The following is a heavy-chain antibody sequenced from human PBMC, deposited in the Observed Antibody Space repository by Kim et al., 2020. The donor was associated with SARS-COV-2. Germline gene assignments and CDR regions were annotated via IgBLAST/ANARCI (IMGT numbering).Heavy chain of an antibody. D-gene: IGHD3-9*01. V-gene: IGHV3-23*01. CDR2: ISAGGHST. CDR1: GFTFSNYA. Sequence: GGSLRLSCAASGFTFSNYAMNWVRQAPGKGLEWVSAISAGGHSTYYGDSVKGRFTISRDNSKNTLNLQMNSLTADDTAVYHCATGLMTGYFKGLSSFDSWGQGTLVTVSS. CDR3: ATGLMTGYFKGLSSFDS. J-gene: IGHJ4*02.